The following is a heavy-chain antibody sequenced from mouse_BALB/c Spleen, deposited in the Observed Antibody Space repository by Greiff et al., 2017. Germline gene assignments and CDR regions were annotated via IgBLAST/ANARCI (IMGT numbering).Heavy chain of an antibody. CDR2: ISDGGSYT. V-gene: IGHV5-4*02. D-gene: IGHD1-2*01. CDR3: AREDHYDYFDY. Sequence: EVKLVESGGGLVKPGGSLKLSCAASGFTFSDYYMYWVRQTPEKRLEWVATISDGGSYTYYPDSVKGRFTISRDNAKNNLYLQMSSLKSEDTAMYYCAREDHYDYFDYWGQGTTLTVSS. CDR1: GFTFSDYY. J-gene: IGHJ2*01.